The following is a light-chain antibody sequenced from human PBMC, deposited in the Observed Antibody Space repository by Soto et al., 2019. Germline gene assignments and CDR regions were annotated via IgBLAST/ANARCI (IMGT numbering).Light chain of an antibody. CDR3: QQLNSYPLT. CDR1: QAVNTR. CDR2: LAS. Sequence: EIALTQSPATLSSFPGDRVTLSCRASQAVNTRLAWYQHRPGQAPRLLIYLASNRAAGVPARFSGSGSGTQFTLTISSLQPEDFATYYCQQLNSYPLTFGPGTTVDIK. V-gene: IGKV3D-11*01. J-gene: IGKJ3*01.